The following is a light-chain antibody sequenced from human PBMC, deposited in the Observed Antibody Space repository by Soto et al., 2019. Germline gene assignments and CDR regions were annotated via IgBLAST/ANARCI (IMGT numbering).Light chain of an antibody. CDR1: QRVNNN. J-gene: IGKJ1*01. CDR2: GAS. CDR3: QHYGTSPWT. Sequence: EIVMTQSPATLSVSPGERASLSCRASQRVNNNLAWYQQKRGQAPRLLIYGASSRATGIPDRFSGSGSGTDFTLTINRLEPEDFAVFYCQHYGTSPWTFGQGTKVDI. V-gene: IGKV3-20*01.